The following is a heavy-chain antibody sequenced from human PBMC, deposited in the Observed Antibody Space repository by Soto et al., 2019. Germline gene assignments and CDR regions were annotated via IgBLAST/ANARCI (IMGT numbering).Heavy chain of an antibody. Sequence: ASVKVSCKASGYTFTNFGISWVRQAPGQGLEWMGWISAYNGNTNYAQNFQGRVTMTTDTSTSTAYMELRSLRSDDTAVYYCARTVGYYYGMDVWGQRTTVTVSS. CDR1: GYTFTNFG. V-gene: IGHV1-18*01. J-gene: IGHJ6*02. CDR2: ISAYNGNT. CDR3: ARTVGYYYGMDV. D-gene: IGHD4-17*01.